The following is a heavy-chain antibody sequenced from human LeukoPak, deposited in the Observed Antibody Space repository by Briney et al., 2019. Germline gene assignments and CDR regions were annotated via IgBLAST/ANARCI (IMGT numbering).Heavy chain of an antibody. J-gene: IGHJ4*02. D-gene: IGHD5-18*01. CDR3: AKDISRTGYSYGYGD. CDR1: GFTFSSYA. Sequence: PGGSLRLSCAASGFTFSSYAMGWVRQAPGKGLEWVSAISGSGGSTYYADSVKGRFTISRDNSKNTLYLQMNSLRAEDTAVYYCAKDISRTGYSYGYGDWGQGTLVTVSS. V-gene: IGHV3-23*01. CDR2: ISGSGGST.